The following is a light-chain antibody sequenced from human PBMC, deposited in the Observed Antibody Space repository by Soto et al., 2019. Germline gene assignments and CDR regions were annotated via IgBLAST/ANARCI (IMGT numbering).Light chain of an antibody. Sequence: DIQMAQSPSSLSASVGDTITITCRASRNINTYLNWYQQKPGKAPKLLIFGASSLQSGVPSRFSGSGSRPDFTLTINSLQPEDFATYCCQQTSAAPFTFGPGTKVDIK. CDR3: QQTSAAPFT. V-gene: IGKV1-39*01. CDR1: RNINTY. CDR2: GAS. J-gene: IGKJ3*01.